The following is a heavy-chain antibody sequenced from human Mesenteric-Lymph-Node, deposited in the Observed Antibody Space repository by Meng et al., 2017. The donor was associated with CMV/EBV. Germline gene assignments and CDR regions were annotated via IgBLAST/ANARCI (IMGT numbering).Heavy chain of an antibody. V-gene: IGHV3-11*01. CDR1: GFTFSDYY. CDR3: TRDYRRWSTSGGYFYGLDV. J-gene: IGHJ6*02. Sequence: GGSLRLSCAASGFTFSDYYMSWIRQAPGKGLEWVSYISSYGSTIYYADSVQGRFIIARDNAQNSLYLQMNSLRVEDTAVYFCTRDYRRWSTSGGYFYGLDVWGRGTTVTVSS. CDR2: ISSYGSTI. D-gene: IGHD3-16*02.